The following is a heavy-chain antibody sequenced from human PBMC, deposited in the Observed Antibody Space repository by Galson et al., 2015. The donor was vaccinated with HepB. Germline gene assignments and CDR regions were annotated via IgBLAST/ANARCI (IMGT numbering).Heavy chain of an antibody. CDR1: GFTFSSYE. D-gene: IGHD1-1*01. CDR3: ARDGRYNWNDRFDY. Sequence: SLRLSCAASGFTFSSYEMNWVRQAPGKGLEWVSYISSSGSTIYYADSVKGRFTISRDNAKNSLYLQMNSLRAEDTAVNYCARDGRYNWNDRFDYWGQGTLVTVSS. J-gene: IGHJ4*02. V-gene: IGHV3-48*03. CDR2: ISSSGSTI.